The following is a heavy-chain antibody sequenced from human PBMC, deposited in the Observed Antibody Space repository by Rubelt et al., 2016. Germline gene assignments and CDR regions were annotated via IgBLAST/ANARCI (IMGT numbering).Heavy chain of an antibody. CDR2: IYYTGTT. V-gene: IGHV4-59*08. D-gene: IGHD3-10*01. CDR3: ARLRGGTDY. CDR1: GGSISSYY. Sequence: QVQLQESGPGLVKPSETLSLTCPVSGGSISSYYWSWIRQPPEKGLEWIGFIYYTGTTNYNPPLKSRVPISVNTSKNHFSRKLTSVTAADQAVYYCARLRGGTDYWGQGTLVTVSS. J-gene: IGHJ4*02.